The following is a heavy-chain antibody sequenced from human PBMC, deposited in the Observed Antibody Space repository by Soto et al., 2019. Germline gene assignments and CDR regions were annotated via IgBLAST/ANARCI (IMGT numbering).Heavy chain of an antibody. J-gene: IGHJ6*02. CDR3: ARELAATTYYYYGMDV. CDR1: GFTFSSYS. V-gene: IGHV3-21*01. CDR2: ISSSSSYI. D-gene: IGHD1-26*01. Sequence: GGSLRLSCAASGFTFSSYSMNWGRQAPGKGLEWVSSISSSSSYIYYADSVKGRFTISRDNAKNSLYLQMNSLRAEDTAVYYCARELAATTYYYYGMDVWGQGTTVTVSS.